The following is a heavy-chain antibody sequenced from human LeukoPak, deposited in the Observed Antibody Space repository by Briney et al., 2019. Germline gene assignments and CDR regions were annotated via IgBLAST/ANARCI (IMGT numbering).Heavy chain of an antibody. Sequence: GGSLRLSCAASGFTFSSYSMNWVRQAPGKGLEWVSSISSSSSYIYYADSVKGRFTISRDNAKNSLYLQMNSLRAEDTAVYYCARDRNDFDWLPTNDFWGQGTLVTVSS. D-gene: IGHD3-9*01. CDR1: GFTFSSYS. V-gene: IGHV3-21*01. J-gene: IGHJ4*02. CDR3: ARDRNDFDWLPTNDF. CDR2: ISSSSSYI.